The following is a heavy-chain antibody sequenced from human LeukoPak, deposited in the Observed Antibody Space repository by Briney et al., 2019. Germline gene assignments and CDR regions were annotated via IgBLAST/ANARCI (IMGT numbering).Heavy chain of an antibody. J-gene: IGHJ4*02. CDR1: GFTFSSYS. Sequence: GGSLRLSCAASGFTFSSYSMNWVRQAPGKGLEWVSSISSSSSYIYYADSVKGRFTISRDNAKNSLYLQMNSLSAEDTAVYYCAREMATISFDYWGQGTLVTVSS. CDR2: ISSSSSYI. D-gene: IGHD5-24*01. V-gene: IGHV3-21*01. CDR3: AREMATISFDY.